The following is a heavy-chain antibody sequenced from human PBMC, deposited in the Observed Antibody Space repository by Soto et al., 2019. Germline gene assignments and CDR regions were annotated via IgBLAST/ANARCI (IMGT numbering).Heavy chain of an antibody. CDR3: TTGSVEGV. CDR1: GFSFSNAW. D-gene: IGHD2-15*01. J-gene: IGHJ6*02. V-gene: IGHV3-15*07. Sequence: EVQLVESGGGLVKPGGSLRRSCAASGFSFSNAWMNWVRQAPGKGLEWVGRIKRKRDGEATDYAGTVQGRFNVFRDDSKSALYLQMNSLKGDDIAVYYCTTGSVEGVWGQGTAVTVS. CDR2: IKRKRDGEAT.